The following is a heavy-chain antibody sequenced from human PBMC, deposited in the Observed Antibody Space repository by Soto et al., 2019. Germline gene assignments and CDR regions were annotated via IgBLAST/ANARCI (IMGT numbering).Heavy chain of an antibody. CDR1: GYTFTSYG. CDR2: FDPEDGET. Sequence: ASVKVSCKASGYTFTSYGISWVRQAPGKGLEWMGGFDPEDGETIYAQKFQGRVTMTEDTSTDTAYMELSSLRSEDTAVYYCATAWHWNGFDYWGQGTLVTVSS. V-gene: IGHV1-24*01. J-gene: IGHJ4*02. CDR3: ATAWHWNGFDY. D-gene: IGHD1-1*01.